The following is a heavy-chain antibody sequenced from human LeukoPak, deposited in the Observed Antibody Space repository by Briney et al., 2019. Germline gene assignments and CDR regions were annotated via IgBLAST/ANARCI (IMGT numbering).Heavy chain of an antibody. J-gene: IGHJ6*02. Sequence: PGGSLRLSCAASGFTFSSYDMHWVRQATGKGVEWVSAIGTAGDTYYPGSVKGRFTISRENAKNSLYLQMNSLRAGDTAVYYCARDLFPYSGYDGWSYGMDVWGQGTTVTVSS. CDR2: IGTAGDT. CDR1: GFTFSSYD. V-gene: IGHV3-13*04. CDR3: ARDLFPYSGYDGWSYGMDV. D-gene: IGHD5-12*01.